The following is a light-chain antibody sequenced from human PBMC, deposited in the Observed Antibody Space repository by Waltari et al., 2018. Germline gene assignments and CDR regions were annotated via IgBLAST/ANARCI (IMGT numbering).Light chain of an antibody. CDR2: GNS. CDR3: LSYDNSRWV. Sequence: QSVLTQPPSVSGAPGQRVTISCTGSSSNIGAGSDVHWYQHLPGSAPNVLVYGNSNGPSGVPDRVSGAKSGTSASLAITGRQAEDEADYYCLSYDNSRWVFGGGTKLTVL. J-gene: IGLJ3*02. V-gene: IGLV1-40*01. CDR1: SSNIGAGSD.